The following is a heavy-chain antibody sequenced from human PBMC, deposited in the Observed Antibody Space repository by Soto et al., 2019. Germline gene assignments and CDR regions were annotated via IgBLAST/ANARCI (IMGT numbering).Heavy chain of an antibody. CDR3: ERVGSGDWFDP. J-gene: IGHJ5*02. CDR1: GFIFNSYG. CDR2: ISSSSSYI. V-gene: IGHV3-21*01. Sequence: PGGSLRLSCAASGFIFNSYGMHWVRQAQGKGLEWVSSISSSSSYIYYADSVKGRFTISRDNAKNSLYLQMNSLRAEDTAVYYCERVGSGDWFDPWGQGTLVTVSS. D-gene: IGHD3-10*01.